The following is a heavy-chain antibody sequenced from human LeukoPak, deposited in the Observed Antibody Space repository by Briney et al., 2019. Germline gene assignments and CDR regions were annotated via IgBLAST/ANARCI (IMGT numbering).Heavy chain of an antibody. CDR1: GGSISSYY. Sequence: PSETLSLTCTVSGGSISSYYWSWIRQPPGKGLEWIGYIYYSGSTNYNPSLKSRVTISVDTSKNQFSPKLSSVTAADTAVYYCARDPSLRSSGYYRTFWFDPWGQGTLVTVSS. J-gene: IGHJ5*02. D-gene: IGHD3-22*01. CDR2: IYYSGST. V-gene: IGHV4-59*01. CDR3: ARDPSLRSSGYYRTFWFDP.